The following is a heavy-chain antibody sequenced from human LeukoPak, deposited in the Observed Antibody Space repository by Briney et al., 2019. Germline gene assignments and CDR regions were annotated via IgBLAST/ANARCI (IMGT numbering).Heavy chain of an antibody. J-gene: IGHJ4*02. D-gene: IGHD3-10*01. CDR1: GFTFSSYA. CDR3: VHGWASYGSGSSEFFDY. Sequence: GGSLRLSCAASGFTFSSYAMHWVRQAPGKGLEWVAVISYDGSNKYYADSVKGRFTISRDNSKNTLYLQVNSLRVEDTAVYYCVHGWASYGSGSSEFFDYWGQGSLVTVSS. V-gene: IGHV3-30*14. CDR2: ISYDGSNK.